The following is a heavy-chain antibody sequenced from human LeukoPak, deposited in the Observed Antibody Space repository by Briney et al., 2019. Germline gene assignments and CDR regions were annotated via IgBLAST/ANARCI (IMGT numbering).Heavy chain of an antibody. CDR3: ARVSIVPADSTYYYYYYMDV. D-gene: IGHD2-2*01. CDR2: IYYSGST. CDR1: GGSISSYY. V-gene: IGHV4-59*01. Sequence: SETLSLTXTVSGGSISSYYWSWIRQPPGKGLEWIGYIYYSGSTNYNPSLKSRVTISVDTSKNQFSLKLSSVTAADTAVYYCARVSIVPADSTYYYYYYMDVWGKGTTVTVSS. J-gene: IGHJ6*03.